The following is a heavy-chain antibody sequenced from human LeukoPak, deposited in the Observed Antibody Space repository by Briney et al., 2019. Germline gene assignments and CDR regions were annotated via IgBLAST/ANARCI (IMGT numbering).Heavy chain of an antibody. CDR2: ISSSGSTI. D-gene: IGHD6-19*01. CDR3: VRDSGWHRFEQ. CDR1: GFTFSSYE. J-gene: IGHJ4*02. V-gene: IGHV3-48*03. Sequence: GGSLRLSCAASGFTFSSYEMNWVRQAPGKGLEWVSYISSSGSTIYYADSVKGRFTISRDNAKNSLYLQMNALRAEDTGLYYCVRDSGWHRFEQWGQGALVTVSS.